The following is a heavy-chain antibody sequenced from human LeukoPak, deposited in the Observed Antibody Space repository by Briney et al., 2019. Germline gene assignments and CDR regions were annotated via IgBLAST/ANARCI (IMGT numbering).Heavy chain of an antibody. J-gene: IGHJ5*02. Sequence: TGGSLRLSCAASGFTFSSYAMSWVRQAPGKGLEWVSAISGSGGSTYYADSVKGRFTISRDNSKNTLYLQMNSLRAEDTAVYYCAKGSHDYGDYFPVDPWGQGTLVTVSS. V-gene: IGHV3-23*01. CDR1: GFTFSSYA. D-gene: IGHD4-17*01. CDR3: AKGSHDYGDYFPVDP. CDR2: ISGSGGST.